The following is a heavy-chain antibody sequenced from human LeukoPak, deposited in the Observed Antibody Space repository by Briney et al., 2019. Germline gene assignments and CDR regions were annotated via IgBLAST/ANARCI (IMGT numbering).Heavy chain of an antibody. J-gene: IGHJ4*02. D-gene: IGHD3-10*01. CDR3: ARVSSWRVRGVIIGYYSDY. CDR1: GASITSYF. V-gene: IGHV4-59*01. CDR2: IYYAGTT. Sequence: TSETLSLTCSVSGASITSYFWSWIRQSPGMGLEWVGYIYYAGTTNYNPSLKSRVTISVDTSTDQFSLNLRSVTAADTAVYYCARVSSWRVRGVIIGYYSDYWGQGTLVTVSS.